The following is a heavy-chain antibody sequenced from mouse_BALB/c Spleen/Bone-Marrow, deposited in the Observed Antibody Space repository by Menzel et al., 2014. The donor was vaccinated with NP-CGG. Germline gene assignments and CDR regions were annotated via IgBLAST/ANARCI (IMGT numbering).Heavy chain of an antibody. CDR1: GYSFTNYY. J-gene: IGHJ1*01. Sequence: QVQLQQSGAELVKPGASVKLSCKASGYSFTNYYMYWVKRRPGQGLEWIGEINPSNGGTNLNEKFKNKATLTVDKSSSTAYMQLSSLTSEDSAVYYCTRSNYGYWFFDVRGAGTTVTVSS. V-gene: IGHV1S81*02. CDR3: TRSNYGYWFFDV. D-gene: IGHD1-1*01. CDR2: INPSNGGT.